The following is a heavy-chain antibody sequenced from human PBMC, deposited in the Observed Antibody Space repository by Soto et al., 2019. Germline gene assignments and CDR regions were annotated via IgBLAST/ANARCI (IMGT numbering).Heavy chain of an antibody. D-gene: IGHD6-13*01. J-gene: IGHJ4*02. CDR1: GGSISSGGYY. Sequence: QVQLQESGPGLVKPSQTLSLTCTVSGGSISSGGYYWSWIRQHPGKGLEWIGYIYHSGSTYYNPSLKSQVTISVDTSKNQFSLKLSSVTAADTAVYYCARDRAGALYFDYWGQGTLVTVSS. CDR2: IYHSGST. V-gene: IGHV4-31*01. CDR3: ARDRAGALYFDY.